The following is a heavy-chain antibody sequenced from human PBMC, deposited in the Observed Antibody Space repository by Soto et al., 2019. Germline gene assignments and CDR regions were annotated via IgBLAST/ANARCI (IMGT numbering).Heavy chain of an antibody. D-gene: IGHD2-15*01. J-gene: IGHJ2*01. CDR3: ANGSVVVPLGYFDL. V-gene: IGHV3-23*01. CDR2: ISGSGGST. Sequence: EVQLLESGGGLVQPGGSLRLSCAASVFTFSSYAMSWVRQAPGKGLEWVSAISGSGGSTYYADSVKGRFTISRDNSKNTLYLQMNSLRAEDTAVYYCANGSVVVPLGYFDLWGRGTLVTVSS. CDR1: VFTFSSYA.